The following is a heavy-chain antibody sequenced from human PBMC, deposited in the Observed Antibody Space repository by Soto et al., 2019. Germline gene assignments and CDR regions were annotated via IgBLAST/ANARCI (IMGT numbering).Heavy chain of an antibody. J-gene: IGHJ5*01. CDR3: ARDPPSGTTLDWFDS. Sequence: EVQLVESGGGLVKPGGSLRLSCAASGFTFSSDSMGWVRQAPGKGLEWVASINSSGSFMNYADSVKGRFTISRDNAKNSLYLQMRSLKDEDTAVYYCARDPPSGTTLDWFDSWGQGTLVTVSS. D-gene: IGHD1-7*01. V-gene: IGHV3-21*01. CDR2: INSSGSFM. CDR1: GFTFSSDS.